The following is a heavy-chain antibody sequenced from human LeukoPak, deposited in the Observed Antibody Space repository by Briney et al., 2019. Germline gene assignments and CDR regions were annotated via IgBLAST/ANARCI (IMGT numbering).Heavy chain of an antibody. CDR1: GYSISSGYY. V-gene: IGHV4-38-2*01. J-gene: IGHJ3*02. Sequence: SEILSLTCAVSGYSISSGYYWGWIRPPPGKGLEWIMTISHSGTTYYNPSLKGRVTISVDTSKNQFSLKLRSVTTADTAVYYCARQAYYDFWSGHYSRGVEDAFDIWGQGTMVSVSS. CDR2: ISHSGTT. CDR3: ARQAYYDFWSGHYSRGVEDAFDI. D-gene: IGHD3-3*01.